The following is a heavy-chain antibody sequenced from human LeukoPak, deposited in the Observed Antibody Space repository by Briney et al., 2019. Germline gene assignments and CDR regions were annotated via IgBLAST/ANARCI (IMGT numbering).Heavy chain of an antibody. CDR2: ISWNSGSI. D-gene: IGHD3-22*01. J-gene: IGHJ4*02. V-gene: IGHV3-9*01. CDR3: ARGGFDSSGPYYFDY. Sequence: GGSLRLSCAASGFTFDDYAMHWVRQAPGKGLEWVSGISWNSGSIGYADSVKGRFTISRDNAKNSLYLQMNSLRAEDTALYYCARGGFDSSGPYYFDYWGQGTLVTVSS. CDR1: GFTFDDYA.